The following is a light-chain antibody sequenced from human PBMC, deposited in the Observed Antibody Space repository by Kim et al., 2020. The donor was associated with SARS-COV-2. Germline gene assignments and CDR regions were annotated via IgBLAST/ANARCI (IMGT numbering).Light chain of an antibody. Sequence: QSVLTQPPSASGTPGQRVTISCSGGNSNIGANTVNWYQQFPGTAPKLLIYANDRRPSGVPDRFSVSQSGTSASLAISGLQSEDEADYYCATWDDILNAWVFGGGTQLTVL. CDR2: AND. V-gene: IGLV1-44*01. CDR3: ATWDDILNAWV. CDR1: NSNIGANT. J-gene: IGLJ3*02.